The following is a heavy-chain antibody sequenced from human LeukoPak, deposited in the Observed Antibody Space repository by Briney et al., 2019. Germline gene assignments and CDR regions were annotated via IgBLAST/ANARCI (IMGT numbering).Heavy chain of an antibody. CDR1: GFTFSSYG. Sequence: GGSLRLSCAASGFTFSSYGMSWVRQAPGKGLEWISGISGSGGSTYYADSVKGRFTISRDNAKNSLYLQMNSLRAEDTAVYYCAELGITMIGGVWGKGTTVTISS. V-gene: IGHV3-23*01. J-gene: IGHJ6*04. CDR3: AELGITMIGGV. D-gene: IGHD3-10*02. CDR2: ISGSGGST.